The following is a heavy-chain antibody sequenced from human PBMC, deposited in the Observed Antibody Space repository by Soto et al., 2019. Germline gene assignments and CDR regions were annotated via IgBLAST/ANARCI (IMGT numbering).Heavy chain of an antibody. CDR3: TRALLKSLDY. V-gene: IGHV4-30-2*01. CDR1: GVSLGSGGYS. D-gene: IGHD3-9*01. CDR2: IYHSGST. Sequence: SEALSRTFSGSGVSLGSGGYSWSWIRQPPGKGLEWIGYIYHSGSTYYNPSLKSRVTISVDRSKNQFSLKLSSVTAADTAMYYCTRALLKSLDYWGQGTLVTVSS. J-gene: IGHJ4*02.